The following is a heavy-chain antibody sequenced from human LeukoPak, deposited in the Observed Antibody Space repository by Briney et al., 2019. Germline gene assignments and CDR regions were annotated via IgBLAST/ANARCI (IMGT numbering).Heavy chain of an antibody. CDR3: AIPAYCGGDCYSGYFQH. CDR1: GFTVSSNY. Sequence: QTGGSLRLSCAASGFTVSSNYMSWVRQAPGKGLEWVSVIYSGGSTYYADSVKGRFTISRDNSKNTLYLQMNSLRAEDTAVYYCAIPAYCGGDCYSGYFQHWGQGTLVTVSS. D-gene: IGHD2-21*01. CDR2: IYSGGST. V-gene: IGHV3-66*01. J-gene: IGHJ1*01.